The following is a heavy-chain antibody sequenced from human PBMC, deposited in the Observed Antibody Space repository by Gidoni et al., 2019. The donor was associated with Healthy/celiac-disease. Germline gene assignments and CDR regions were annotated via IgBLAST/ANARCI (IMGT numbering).Heavy chain of an antibody. J-gene: IGHJ4*02. CDR3: ASPNTTPDYVWGSSFDY. Sequence: QVQLQESGPGLVKPSETLSLTCAVSGYSISSGYYWGWIRQPPGKGLEWIGSIYHSGSPYYNPSLKSRVTISVDTSKNQFSLKLSSVTAADTAVYYCASPNTTPDYVWGSSFDYWGQGTLVTVSS. CDR1: GYSISSGYY. D-gene: IGHD3-16*01. CDR2: IYHSGSP. V-gene: IGHV4-38-2*01.